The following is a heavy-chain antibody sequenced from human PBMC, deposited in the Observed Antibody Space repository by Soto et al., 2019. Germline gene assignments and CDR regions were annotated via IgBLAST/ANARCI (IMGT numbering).Heavy chain of an antibody. V-gene: IGHV3-11*06. D-gene: IGHD1-26*01. CDR3: AREQSGRRSLDS. CDR2: ISSSGSYT. J-gene: IGHJ4*02. Sequence: QVQLVESGGGLVKPGESLRLSCAASGFTFSHYSMTWIRQAPGKGLEWVSYISSSGSYTKYADSLQGRFIVSRDSARNSFFLQMRSLRADDTAVYYCAREQSGRRSLDSWGQGTLVTVSS. CDR1: GFTFSHYS.